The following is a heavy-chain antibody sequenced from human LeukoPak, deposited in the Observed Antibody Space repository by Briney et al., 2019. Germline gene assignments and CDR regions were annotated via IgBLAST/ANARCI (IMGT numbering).Heavy chain of an antibody. Sequence: SETLSLTCTVSGGSINNYYWSCIRQPAGKGLEWIGRIYTRGSTNHHPSLKSRVTMSVDTSKNQFSLKLSSATAAATAVYYCARGRYCSADICSGGDAFDIWGQGTMVSVSS. J-gene: IGHJ3*02. D-gene: IGHD2-15*01. V-gene: IGHV4-4*07. CDR3: ARGRYCSADICSGGDAFDI. CDR1: GGSINNYY. CDR2: IYTRGST.